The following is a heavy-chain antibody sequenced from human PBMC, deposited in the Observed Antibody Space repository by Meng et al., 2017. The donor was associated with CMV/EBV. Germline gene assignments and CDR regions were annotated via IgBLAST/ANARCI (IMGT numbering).Heavy chain of an antibody. Sequence: SGFTFSNYAMHWVRQAPGKGLEWVAVISKDGGDKYYADSVKGRFTISRDNSRNTLSLQMNSVGVEDTALYYCAGAFSRLSVEPAVIDFWGQGTLVTVSS. D-gene: IGHD1-14*01. V-gene: IGHV3-30*01. CDR1: GFTFSNYA. CDR3: AGAFSRLSVEPAVIDF. CDR2: ISKDGGDK. J-gene: IGHJ4*02.